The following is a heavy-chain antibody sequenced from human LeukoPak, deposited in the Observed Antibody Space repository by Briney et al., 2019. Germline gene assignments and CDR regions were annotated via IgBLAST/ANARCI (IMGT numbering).Heavy chain of an antibody. V-gene: IGHV3-66*01. CDR3: ARDPGYSYGYDY. D-gene: IGHD5-18*01. J-gene: IGHJ4*02. CDR1: GFTVSDNY. Sequence: GGSLRLSCAASGFTVSDNYMSWVRQAPGKGLEWVSVIYSDGSTYYADSVKGRFTISRDNSKNTVYLQMNSLRAEDTAVYYCARDPGYSYGYDYWGQGALVTVSS. CDR2: IYSDGST.